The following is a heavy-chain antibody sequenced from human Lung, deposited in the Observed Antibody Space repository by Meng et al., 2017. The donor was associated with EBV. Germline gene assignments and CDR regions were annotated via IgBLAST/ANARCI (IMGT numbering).Heavy chain of an antibody. Sequence: QAAWQGSVPGLVKPSQTLSLRCVVSGASITRRDFCWGWIRQPPGEGLDFLGYISHTGSTYYNPSLRSRLAISRDPSKNQFSLELNSVTAADSAVYYCARDDYFVTSAFDSWGQGALVTVSS. V-gene: IGHV4-30-4*01. D-gene: IGHD3-10*02. CDR1: GASITRRDFC. CDR2: ISHTGST. CDR3: ARDDYFVTSAFDS. J-gene: IGHJ4*02.